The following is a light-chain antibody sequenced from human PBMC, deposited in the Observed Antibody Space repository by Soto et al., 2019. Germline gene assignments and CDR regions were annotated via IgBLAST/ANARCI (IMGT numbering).Light chain of an antibody. Sequence: QSALTQPASVSGSPGQSITISCTGTSSDVGGYNFVSWYQQHPDEAPKLMVYEVTKRPSGVSDRFSGSKSGNTASLTISGLQAEDEADYYCSSYTSRDTRVFGTGTKLTVL. CDR1: SSDVGGYNF. V-gene: IGLV2-14*01. J-gene: IGLJ1*01. CDR2: EVT. CDR3: SSYTSRDTRV.